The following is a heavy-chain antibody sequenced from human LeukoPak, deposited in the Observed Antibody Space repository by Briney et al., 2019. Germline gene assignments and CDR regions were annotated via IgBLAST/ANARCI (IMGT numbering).Heavy chain of an antibody. CDR1: GFTFSTYN. J-gene: IGHJ6*02. D-gene: IGHD6-13*01. Sequence: GGSLRLSCAASGFTFSTYNMNWVRQAPGKGLEWVSAISGSGGSTYYADSVKGRFTISRDNSKNTLYLQMNSLRAEDTAVYYCAKEVRDPYSSSWYLTNYYYGMDVWGQGTTVTVSS. CDR3: AKEVRDPYSSSWYLTNYYYGMDV. V-gene: IGHV3-23*01. CDR2: ISGSGGST.